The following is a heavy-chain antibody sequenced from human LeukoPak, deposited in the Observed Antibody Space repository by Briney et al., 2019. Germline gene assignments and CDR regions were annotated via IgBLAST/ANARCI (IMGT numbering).Heavy chain of an antibody. D-gene: IGHD3-10*01. V-gene: IGHV4-4*07. CDR3: ARNHIVTGTYFDS. CDR1: GDSISSYY. J-gene: IGHJ4*02. Sequence: SETLSLTCTVSGDSISSYYWNWIRQPAGKGLEWIGRIYASGYTEYNPSLQTRVTMSVDTSKNEFSLKVDTVTAADTAVYFCARNHIVTGTYFDSWCQGILVTVSS. CDR2: IYASGYT.